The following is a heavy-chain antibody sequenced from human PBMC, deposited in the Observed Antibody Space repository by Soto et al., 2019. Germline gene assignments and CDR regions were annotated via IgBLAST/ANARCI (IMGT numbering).Heavy chain of an antibody. V-gene: IGHV3-53*02. CDR2: IYSGGST. CDR1: GFTVSNNY. J-gene: IGHJ4*02. D-gene: IGHD2-2*02. Sequence: EVQLVETGGGLIQPGGSLRLSCAASGFTVSNNYMSWVRQAPGKGLEWVSLIYSGGSTFYADSVKGRFTISRDNSKNTLFLQMNSLRAEDTAVYFCATYTSLDYWGQGIRVTVSS. CDR3: ATYTSLDY.